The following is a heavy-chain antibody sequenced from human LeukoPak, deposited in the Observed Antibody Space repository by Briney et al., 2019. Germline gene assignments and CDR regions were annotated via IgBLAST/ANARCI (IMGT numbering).Heavy chain of an antibody. V-gene: IGHV3-23*01. Sequence: GGSLRLSCAASGFSFSSYTMSWVRQAPGKGLEWVSGISDRGSTTYYADSVKGRFTISRDNSKNTLYLQMNSLRAEDTAVYYCARGGRESIPLIYFDYWGQGTLVTVSS. J-gene: IGHJ4*02. CDR1: GFSFSSYT. CDR3: ARGGRESIPLIYFDY. D-gene: IGHD3-10*01. CDR2: ISDRGSTT.